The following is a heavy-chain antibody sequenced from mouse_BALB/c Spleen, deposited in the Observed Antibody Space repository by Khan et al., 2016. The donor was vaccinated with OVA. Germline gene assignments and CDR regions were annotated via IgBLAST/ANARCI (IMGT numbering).Heavy chain of an antibody. CDR2: IWAGGST. Sequence: QVQLKESGPGLVAPSQSLSITCTVTGFSLTSYAIHWIRQPPGKGLEWLGVIWAGGSTNYNSALKSRLSISKDNSKSQVFLKMNSLQTHDTAIYYCARNREPDYFDYWGQGTTLTVSS. J-gene: IGHJ2*01. V-gene: IGHV2-9*02. CDR3: ARNREPDYFDY. CDR1: GFSLTSYA.